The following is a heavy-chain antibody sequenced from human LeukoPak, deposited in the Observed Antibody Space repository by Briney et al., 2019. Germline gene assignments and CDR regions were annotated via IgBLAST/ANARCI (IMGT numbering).Heavy chain of an antibody. CDR1: GFTFNNYA. CDR2: ISASGGST. D-gene: IGHD6-19*01. V-gene: IGHV3-23*01. J-gene: IGHJ4*02. CDR3: AKGVPIGWAVVDY. Sequence: GGSLRLSCAASGFTFNNYAISWVRQAPGKGLEWVSAISASGGSTYYADSVKGRFTISRENSKNTLYLQMNSLTTEDTAVYFCAKGVPIGWAVVDYWGQGTLVTVSS.